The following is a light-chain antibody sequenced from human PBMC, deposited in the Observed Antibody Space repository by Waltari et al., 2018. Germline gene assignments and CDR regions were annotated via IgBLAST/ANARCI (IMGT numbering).Light chain of an antibody. V-gene: IGLV1-47*01. CDR3: ASWDGSLSGRV. J-gene: IGLJ3*02. Sequence: QSVLTQPPSASGTPGQRVLISCSGSSSNLGSNYVYWYQQIPGTAPKLLIYKNDQRPSGAPDRFSGSKSGTSASLAISGLRSEDEADYFCASWDGSLSGRVFGGGTKLTVL. CDR2: KND. CDR1: SSNLGSNY.